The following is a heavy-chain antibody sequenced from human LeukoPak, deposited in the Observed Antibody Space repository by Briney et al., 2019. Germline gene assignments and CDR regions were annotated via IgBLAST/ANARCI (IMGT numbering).Heavy chain of an antibody. CDR1: GIIFSTYA. Sequence: GGSLRLSCEFSGIIFSTYAMNWVRQAPGKGLEWISYISGSSSGSTSIIHYADSVKGRFTISRDNAKNTLYLQMNSLRPDDTAVYYCAKIAATDPIDFWGQGTLVTVSS. CDR3: AKIAATDPIDF. CDR2: ISGSSSGSTSII. V-gene: IGHV3-48*04. D-gene: IGHD6-13*01. J-gene: IGHJ4*02.